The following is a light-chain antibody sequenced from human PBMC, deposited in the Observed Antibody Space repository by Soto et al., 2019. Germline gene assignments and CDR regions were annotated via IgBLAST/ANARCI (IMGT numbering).Light chain of an antibody. Sequence: EILMTQSPATMSVSPEERATLSCRASQPIASNVAWYQQRPGQPPRLLIFGASTRASDVPDGFTGSGSGTQFTLTIASLYSEDFAVYFCQQYNNWPYTFGQGTKVEI. CDR2: GAS. CDR1: QPIASN. V-gene: IGKV3-15*01. J-gene: IGKJ2*01. CDR3: QQYNNWPYT.